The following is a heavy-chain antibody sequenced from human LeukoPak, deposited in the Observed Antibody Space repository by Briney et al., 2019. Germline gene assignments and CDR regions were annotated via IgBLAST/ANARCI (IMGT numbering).Heavy chain of an antibody. CDR2: MNPNSGNT. J-gene: IGHJ4*02. CDR3: ARGADFFDY. V-gene: IGHV1-8*03. Sequence: GASVKVSCKASGYTFTGYYMHWVRQAPGQGLEWMGWMNPNSGNTGYAQKFQGRVTITADKSTSTAYMELISLRSEDTAVYYCARGADFFDYWGRGTLVTVSS. CDR1: GYTFTGYY.